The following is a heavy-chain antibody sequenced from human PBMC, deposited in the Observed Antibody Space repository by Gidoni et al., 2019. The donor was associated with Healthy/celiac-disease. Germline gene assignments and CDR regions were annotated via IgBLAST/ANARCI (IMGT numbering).Heavy chain of an antibody. J-gene: IGHJ5*02. V-gene: IGHV4-34*01. CDR3: ARALGVWIVGATGWFDP. Sequence: GLEWIGEINHSGSTNYNPSLKSRVTISVDTSKNQFSLKLSSVTAADTAVYYCARALGVWIVGATGWFDPWGQGTLVTVSS. CDR2: INHSGST. D-gene: IGHD1-26*01.